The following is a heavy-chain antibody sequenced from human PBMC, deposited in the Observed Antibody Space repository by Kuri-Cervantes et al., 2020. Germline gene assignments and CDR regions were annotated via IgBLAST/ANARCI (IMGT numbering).Heavy chain of an antibody. CDR1: GFIFSDYT. CDR2: ITSSGDYI. V-gene: IGHV3-21*03. J-gene: IGHJ5*01. CDR3: AREPTVTTGWFDL. D-gene: IGHD4-17*01. Sequence: GESLKISCAASGFIFSDYTMNWVRQAPGKGLEWVSSITSSGDYIYYADSVKGRFTISRDNAKNSLYLQMNSLRVEDTAVYYCAREPTVTTGWFDLWGQGTLVTVSS.